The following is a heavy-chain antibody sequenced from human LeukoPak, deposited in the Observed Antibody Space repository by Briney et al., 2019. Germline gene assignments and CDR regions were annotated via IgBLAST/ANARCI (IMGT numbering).Heavy chain of an antibody. CDR1: GFTFSPYW. CDR3: TRDDFQYCSGGRCYPAFDI. CDR2: INPDGSST. Sequence: GGSLRLSCEASGFTFSPYWMHWVRQAPGKGLVWVARINPDGSSTTYADAVKGRFTVSRDNAKNTLYLQMNSLRAEGTAVYFCTRDDFQYCSGGRCYPAFDIWGQGTMVTVSS. D-gene: IGHD2-15*01. J-gene: IGHJ3*02. V-gene: IGHV3-74*03.